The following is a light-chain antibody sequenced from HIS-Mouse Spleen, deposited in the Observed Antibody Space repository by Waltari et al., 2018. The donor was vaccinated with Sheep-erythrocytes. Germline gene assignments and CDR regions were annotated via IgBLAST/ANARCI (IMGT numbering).Light chain of an antibody. J-gene: IGKJ1*01. V-gene: IGKV1D-13*01. CDR1: QGISSV. Sequence: AIQLTQSPSSLSASVGDRVTIPCPASQGISSVLAWYQQKPGKAPKLLIYDASSLESGVPSRFSGSGSGTDFTLTISSLQPEDFATYYCQQFNNYPRTFGQGTKVEIK. CDR2: DAS. CDR3: QQFNNYPRT.